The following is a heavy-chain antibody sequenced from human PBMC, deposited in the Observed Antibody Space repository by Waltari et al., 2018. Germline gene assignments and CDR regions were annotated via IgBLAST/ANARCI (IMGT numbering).Heavy chain of an antibody. V-gene: IGHV3-23*01. J-gene: IGHJ4*02. D-gene: IGHD3-9*01. CDR2: ISGSGGST. CDR1: GFTFSSYA. Sequence: EVQLLESGGGLVQPGGSLRLSCAASGFTFSSYAMSWVRQAPGKGLEWVSAISGSGGSTYYADSVKGRFTISRDNSKNTLYLQMNRLRAEDMAVYYCATRLVPTSHDYYFDYWGQGTLVTVSS. CDR3: ATRLVPTSHDYYFDY.